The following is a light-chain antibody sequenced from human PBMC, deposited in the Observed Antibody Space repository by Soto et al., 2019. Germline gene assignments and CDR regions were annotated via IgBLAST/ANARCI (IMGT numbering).Light chain of an antibody. V-gene: IGKV3-20*01. CDR1: QSVSSSY. CDR3: HQYCSSPYT. CDR2: GAS. Sequence: EIVLTQSPGTLSLSPGERATLSCRASQSVSSSYLAWYQQKPGQAPRLLIYGASSRATGIPDRFSGSGSGTDFSLTINRLELEDFAVYYCHQYCSSPYTFGQGTKLEI. J-gene: IGKJ2*01.